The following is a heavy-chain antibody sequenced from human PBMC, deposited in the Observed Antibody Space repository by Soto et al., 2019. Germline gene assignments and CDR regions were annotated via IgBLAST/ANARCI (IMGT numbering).Heavy chain of an antibody. V-gene: IGHV3-15*01. CDR2: IKSKTDGGTT. CDR3: TTDLPWSYGALGY. D-gene: IGHD1-26*01. Sequence: EVQLVESGGGLVKPGGSLRLSCAASGFTFDNAWMTWVRQAPGKGLEWVGRIKSKTDGGTTDYASPVKGRFTISRDDSKNTLYLQMNSLKTEDPAMYYCTTDLPWSYGALGYWGQGTLVTVSS. CDR1: GFTFDNAW. J-gene: IGHJ4*02.